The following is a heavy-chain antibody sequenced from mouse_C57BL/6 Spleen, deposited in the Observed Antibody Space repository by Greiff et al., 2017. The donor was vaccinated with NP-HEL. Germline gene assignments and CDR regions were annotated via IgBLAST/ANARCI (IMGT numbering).Heavy chain of an antibody. CDR2: ISSCGSYT. CDR1: GFTFSSYG. J-gene: IGHJ4*01. V-gene: IGHV5-6*01. Sequence: EVNVVESGGDLVKPGGSLKLSCAASGFTFSSYGMSWVRQTPDKRLEWVATISSCGSYTYYTDSVKGRFTISRDNAKNTLYLQMSSLKSEDTAMDYCARHETSNYAMDYWGQGTSVTVSS. CDR3: ARHETSNYAMDY.